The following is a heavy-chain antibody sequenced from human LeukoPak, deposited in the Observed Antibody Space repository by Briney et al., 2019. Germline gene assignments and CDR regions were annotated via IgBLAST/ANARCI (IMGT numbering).Heavy chain of an antibody. V-gene: IGHV4-59*08. Sequence: PSETLSLTCTVSGRSISSYYWSWIRQPPGKGLEWIAYIYYTGSTNYNPSLKSRVIISVDTSKNQFSLKLSSVTAADTAVYYSATLQGYRLDYWGQGTLVTVSS. CDR1: GRSISSYY. CDR3: ATLQGYRLDY. D-gene: IGHD5-18*01. J-gene: IGHJ4*02. CDR2: IYYTGST.